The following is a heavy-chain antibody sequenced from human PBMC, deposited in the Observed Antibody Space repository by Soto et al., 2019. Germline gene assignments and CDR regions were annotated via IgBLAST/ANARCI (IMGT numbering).Heavy chain of an antibody. Sequence: QVQLVESGGGVVQPGRSLRLSCAASGFTFSSYGMHWVRQAPGKGLEWVAVISYDGSNKYYADSVKGRFTISRDNSKNTLYLQMNSLRAEDTAVYYCAKAQTLSYYYYYGMDVWGQGTTVTVSS. CDR2: ISYDGSNK. J-gene: IGHJ6*02. CDR3: AKAQTLSYYYYYGMDV. V-gene: IGHV3-30*18. CDR1: GFTFSSYG.